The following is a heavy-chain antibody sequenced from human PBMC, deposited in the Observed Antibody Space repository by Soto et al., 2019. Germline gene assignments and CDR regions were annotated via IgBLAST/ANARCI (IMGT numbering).Heavy chain of an antibody. J-gene: IGHJ2*01. D-gene: IGHD3-22*01. CDR3: AKESDSSGYYSTDYWYFDL. CDR2: IYSSGST. CDR1: GGSINKYY. Sequence: QVQLQESGPGLVKPSETLSLTCTVSGGSINKYYWNWIRQPAGKGLEWIGRIYSSGSTHYSPTLKSRVAMSVDTSRNQFSLILNSMTAADTAMYHCAKESDSSGYYSTDYWYFDLWGPGTLVTVSS. V-gene: IGHV4-4*07.